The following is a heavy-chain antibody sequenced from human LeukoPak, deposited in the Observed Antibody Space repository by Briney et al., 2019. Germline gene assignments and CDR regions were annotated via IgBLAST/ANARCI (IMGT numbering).Heavy chain of an antibody. D-gene: IGHD5-12*01. CDR3: AKTHYDLLDV. Sequence: GGSLRLSCAASGFSFSTYPMSWVRQPPGKGLEWVSAMNNGPGATFYRESVRGRFTISRDDSKSTLYLQMNSLRAEDTGTYYCAKTHYDLLDVWGQGTTVTVSS. J-gene: IGHJ6*02. V-gene: IGHV3-23*01. CDR2: MNNGPGAT. CDR1: GFSFSTYP.